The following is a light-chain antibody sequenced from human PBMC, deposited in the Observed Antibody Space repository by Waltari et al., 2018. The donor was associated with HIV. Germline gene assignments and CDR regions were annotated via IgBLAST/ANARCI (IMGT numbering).Light chain of an antibody. V-gene: IGLV3-21*03. J-gene: IGLJ3*02. CDR1: NVGSQR. Sequence: SYILTQSPSVSVAPGKTAKISCGGDNVGSQRVHWYQQKSGQAPLLVIYDDAARPSGIPARFSGSNSGNTATLTITRVEVGDEADYYCQVWDFTTDHVVFGGGTKLTVL. CDR2: DDA. CDR3: QVWDFTTDHVV.